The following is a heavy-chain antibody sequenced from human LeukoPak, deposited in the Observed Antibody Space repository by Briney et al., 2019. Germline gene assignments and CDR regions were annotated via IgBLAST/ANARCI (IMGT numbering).Heavy chain of an antibody. CDR1: GGSISSSNYY. D-gene: IGHD3-9*01. CDR3: ARVVRYFDWLLSSLNWFDP. CDR2: IYYGGST. Sequence: SETLSLTCTVSGGSISSSNYYWGWIRQPPGKGLEWIGNIYYGGSTYYNPSLKSRVTMSVDTSKNQFSLKLSSVTAADTAVYYCARVVRYFDWLLSSLNWFDPWGQGTLVTVSS. V-gene: IGHV4-39*07. J-gene: IGHJ5*02.